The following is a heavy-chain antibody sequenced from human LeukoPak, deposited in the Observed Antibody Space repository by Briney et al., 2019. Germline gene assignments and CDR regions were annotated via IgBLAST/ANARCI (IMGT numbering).Heavy chain of an antibody. CDR1: GGSISSYY. V-gene: IGHV4-59*08. Sequence: SETLSLTCIVSGGSISSYYWNWIRQPPGKGLEWIGYIYYGGSTNYNPSLKSRVNISVDTSKNQFSLKLSSATAADTAMYYCARLYNESLGAFDIWGQGTMVTVSS. J-gene: IGHJ3*02. CDR2: IYYGGST. D-gene: IGHD1-26*01. CDR3: ARLYNESLGAFDI.